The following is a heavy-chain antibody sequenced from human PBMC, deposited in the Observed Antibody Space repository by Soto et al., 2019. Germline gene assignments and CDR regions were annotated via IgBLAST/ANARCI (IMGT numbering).Heavy chain of an antibody. CDR2: INPYDGET. CDR3: ARGYYDYSWGTYRPNDAFDI. CDR1: GYNLTNHG. Sequence: AQLMQSGPEVRKPGASVKVSCRASGYNLTNHGISWVRQAPGQGLEWMGWINPYDGETEYVARLQGRVSMSTEASTTTAYLDLRSLRSDDTAVYYCARGYYDYSWGTYRPNDAFDIWGQGTTVTVSS. D-gene: IGHD3-16*02. J-gene: IGHJ3*02. V-gene: IGHV1-18*04.